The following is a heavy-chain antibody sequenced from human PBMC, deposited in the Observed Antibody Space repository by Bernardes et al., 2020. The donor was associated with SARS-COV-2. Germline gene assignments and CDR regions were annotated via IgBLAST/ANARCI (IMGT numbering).Heavy chain of an antibody. CDR3: ARDSGPTDVRAFEN. CDR2: VYYTGTT. J-gene: IGHJ3*02. D-gene: IGHD3-10*01. Sequence: LRLTCSVSGASISRDYYWSWIRQLPEKGLEWLGYVYYTGTTYYNSSLKSRLSISVDTSENQFSLRLSSVTAADTAVYYCARDSGPTDVRAFENWGRGTLVTGTS. CDR1: GASISRDYY. V-gene: IGHV4-31*03.